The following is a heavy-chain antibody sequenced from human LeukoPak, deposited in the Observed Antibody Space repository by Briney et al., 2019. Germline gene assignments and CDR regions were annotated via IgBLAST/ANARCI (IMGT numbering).Heavy chain of an antibody. D-gene: IGHD5-12*01. CDR3: TRVATAVN. V-gene: IGHV3-73*01. Sequence: GGSLKLSCAASGFTFSGSAMHWVRQAPGKGLECVGRIRSKANSYATAYAASVKGRFTISTDDSKNTAYLQMNSLKTEDTAVYYCTRVATAVNWGQGTLVTVSS. J-gene: IGHJ4*02. CDR1: GFTFSGSA. CDR2: IRSKANSYAT.